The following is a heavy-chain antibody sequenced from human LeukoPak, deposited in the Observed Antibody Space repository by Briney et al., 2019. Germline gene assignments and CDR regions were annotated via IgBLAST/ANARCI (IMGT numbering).Heavy chain of an antibody. Sequence: GGSLRLSCAASGFTFSSYSMNWVRQAPGKGLEWVSYIDSSTITIYYADSMKGRFTISRDNARNSLYLQMNSLSAEDTAVYYCARDGRSSGGFDYWGQGTLVTVSS. J-gene: IGHJ4*02. CDR3: ARDGRSSGGFDY. V-gene: IGHV3-48*01. D-gene: IGHD6-25*01. CDR1: GFTFSSYS. CDR2: IDSSTITI.